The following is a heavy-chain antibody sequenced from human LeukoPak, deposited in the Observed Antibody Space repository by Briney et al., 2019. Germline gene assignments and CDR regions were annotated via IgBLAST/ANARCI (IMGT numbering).Heavy chain of an antibody. CDR1: GFTFRTYS. CDR3: ARVNYYALDY. V-gene: IGHV3-48*02. CDR2: IRSSGSAT. D-gene: IGHD3-10*01. Sequence: GGSLRLSCTASGFTFRTYSMIWVRQAPGKGLEWVSYIRSSGSATYSADSVQGRFTISRDDAENSLYLQMNSLGDEDTAVYYCARVNYYALDYWGQGALVTVSS. J-gene: IGHJ4*02.